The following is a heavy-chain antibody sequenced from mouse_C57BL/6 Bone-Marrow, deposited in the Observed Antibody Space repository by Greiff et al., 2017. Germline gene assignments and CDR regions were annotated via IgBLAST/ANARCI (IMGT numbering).Heavy chain of an antibody. Sequence: VQLQQSGPELVTPGASVKISCKASGYAFSSSWMNWVKQRPGKGLEWIGRIYPGDGDTNYNGTFKGKATLTADKSSSTAYMQLSILTSEDSAVYVGTRWRIQDYAMDYWGQGTSVTVSS. CDR1: GYAFSSSW. V-gene: IGHV1-82*01. CDR3: TRWRIQDYAMDY. J-gene: IGHJ4*01. CDR2: IYPGDGDT.